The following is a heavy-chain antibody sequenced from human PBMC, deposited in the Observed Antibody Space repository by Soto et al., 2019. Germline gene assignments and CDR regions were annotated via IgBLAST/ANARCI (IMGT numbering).Heavy chain of an antibody. CDR3: AKWERVAGLVDDGFDP. V-gene: IGHV3-23*01. CDR1: GFTFSSYA. J-gene: IGHJ5*02. CDR2: ISGGGGST. Sequence: GSLRLSCAASGFTFSSYAMSWVRQARGKGLEWVSAISGGGGSTYYADYVKSRFTISRDNSKNTLYLQMNSLRAEDTAVYYCAKWERVAGLVDDGFDPWGQGTLVTVSS. D-gene: IGHD6-19*01.